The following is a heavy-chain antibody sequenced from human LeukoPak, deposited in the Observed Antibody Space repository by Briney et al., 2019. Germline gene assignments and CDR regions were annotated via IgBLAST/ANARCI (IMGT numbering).Heavy chain of an antibody. D-gene: IGHD3-3*01. CDR1: GYTFTSYY. Sequence: ASVKVSCKASGYTFTSYYMHWVRQAPGQGLEWMGWMNPNSGNTGYAQKFQGRVTMTRNTSISTAYMELSSLRSGDTAVYYCARNDEGVTIFVWGQGTLVTVSS. CDR2: MNPNSGNT. CDR3: ARNDEGVTIFV. J-gene: IGHJ4*02. V-gene: IGHV1-8*02.